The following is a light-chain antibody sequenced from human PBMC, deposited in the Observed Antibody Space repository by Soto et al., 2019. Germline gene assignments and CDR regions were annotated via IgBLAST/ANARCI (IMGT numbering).Light chain of an antibody. V-gene: IGKV3-15*01. Sequence: EIVMTQSPATLSVSPGERATLSCRASQSTNNYLAWYQQKPGQAPRLLIDGASTRATGIPARFSGSGSGTEFTLTISSLQSEDFAVYYCQQHAHWPLTFGGGTKVEIK. CDR3: QQHAHWPLT. CDR2: GAS. CDR1: QSTNNY. J-gene: IGKJ4*01.